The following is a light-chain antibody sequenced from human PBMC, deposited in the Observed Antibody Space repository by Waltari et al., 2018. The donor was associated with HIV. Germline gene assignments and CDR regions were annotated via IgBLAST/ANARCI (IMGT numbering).Light chain of an antibody. V-gene: IGLV1-44*01. CDR2: TNN. CDR3: GVWDDSLNGQV. CDR1: SPNIGRNT. J-gene: IGLJ2*01. Sequence: QSVLTQPPSASGTPRQRVTISCSGSSPNIGRNTVNWYQQLPGTAPKLLIYTNNQRPSWVPDRFSGSKSGTSASLAISGLHSDDEAHYYCGVWDDSLNGQVFGGGTKLTVL.